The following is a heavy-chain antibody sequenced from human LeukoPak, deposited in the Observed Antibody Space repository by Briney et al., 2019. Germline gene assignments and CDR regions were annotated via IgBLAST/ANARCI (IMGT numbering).Heavy chain of an antibody. J-gene: IGHJ4*02. V-gene: IGHV4-34*01. D-gene: IGHD3-3*01. CDR2: IYHSGST. CDR1: GGSFSGYY. CDR3: ARASDFWSGYPLSFDC. Sequence: PSETLSLTCAVYGGSFSGYYWSWIRQPPGKGLEWIGEIYHSGSTNYSPSLRSRITISVDRSKNQFSLRLSSVTAADTAVYYCARASDFWSGYPLSFDCWGQGTLVTVSS.